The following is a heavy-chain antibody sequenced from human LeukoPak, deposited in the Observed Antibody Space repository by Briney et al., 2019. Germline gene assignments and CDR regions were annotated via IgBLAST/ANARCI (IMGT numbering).Heavy chain of an antibody. CDR3: AKPTGGGGSFLIDY. Sequence: PGGCLRLSCAASGLTFISSGMHWVRQAPGKGLGWVAAIWNDGSYEYYADSVKGRFTLSRHNSKNTLYLQLNNLRADHTAVYFCAKPTGGGGSFLIDYWGQGTLVTVSS. CDR2: IWNDGSYE. CDR1: GLTFISSG. V-gene: IGHV3-33*03. D-gene: IGHD1-26*01. J-gene: IGHJ4*02.